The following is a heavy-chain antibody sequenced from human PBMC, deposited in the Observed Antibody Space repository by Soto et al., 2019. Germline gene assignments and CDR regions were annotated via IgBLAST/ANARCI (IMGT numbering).Heavy chain of an antibody. CDR1: GYTFTSYG. D-gene: IGHD3-22*01. J-gene: IGHJ3*02. V-gene: IGHV1-8*01. CDR2: MNPNSGNT. CDR3: ARDFYYDSSGWEAFDI. Sequence: ASVKVSCKASGYTFTSYGINWVRQATGQGLEWMGWMNPNSGNTGYAQKFRGRVTMTRNTSISTAYMELRSLRSDDTAVYYCARDFYYDSSGWEAFDIWGQGTMVTVSS.